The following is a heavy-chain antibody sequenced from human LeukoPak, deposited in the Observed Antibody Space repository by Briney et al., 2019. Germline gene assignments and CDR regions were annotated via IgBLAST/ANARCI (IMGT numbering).Heavy chain of an antibody. CDR3: ARDPFSSWTGY. D-gene: IGHD6-13*01. V-gene: IGHV4-59*01. CDR1: GGSISSYY. CDR2: IYYSGST. Sequence: PSETLSLTCTVSGGSISSYYWSWIRQPPGKGPEWIGYIYYSGSTNYNPSLKSRVTISVDTSKNQFSLKLSSVTAADTAVYYCARDPFSSWTGYWGQGTLVTVSS. J-gene: IGHJ4*02.